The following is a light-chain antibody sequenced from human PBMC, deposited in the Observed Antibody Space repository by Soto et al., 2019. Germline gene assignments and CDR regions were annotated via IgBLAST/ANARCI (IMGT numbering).Light chain of an antibody. CDR3: QQSFT. CDR2: KAS. CDR1: QSISSW. J-gene: IGKJ3*01. Sequence: DIQMTQSPSTLSASVGDRVTITCRASQSISSWLAWYQQKPGKAPKLLIYKASSLESGVPSRFSGSGSGTEFTLTISSLQPDDVASYYCQQSFTFGPGPKVNIK. V-gene: IGKV1-5*03.